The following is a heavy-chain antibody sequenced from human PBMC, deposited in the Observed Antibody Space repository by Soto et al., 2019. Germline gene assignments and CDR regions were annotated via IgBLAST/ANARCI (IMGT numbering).Heavy chain of an antibody. D-gene: IGHD6-6*01. V-gene: IGHV4-30-4*08. CDR3: ARVRIIVRRGQTTFDN. Sequence: SETLSLTCTVSGDSISSPDYYWSWIRQPPGKGLEGVGYIYHTGSTYYNPSLQSRLTLSVDTSKNQFSVRLSSVTAADTAMYYCARVRIIVRRGQTTFDNWGQGTLVTVSS. J-gene: IGHJ4*02. CDR2: IYHTGST. CDR1: GDSISSPDYY.